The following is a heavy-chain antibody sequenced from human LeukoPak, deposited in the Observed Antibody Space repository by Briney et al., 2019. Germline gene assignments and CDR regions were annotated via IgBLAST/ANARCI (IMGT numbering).Heavy chain of an antibody. CDR2: ISGSGGST. V-gene: IGHV3-23*01. CDR3: AKFLRGYGGNYFDY. CDR1: GFTFSSYA. J-gene: IGHJ4*02. Sequence: GGSLRLSCAASGFTFSSYAMSWVRQAPGKGLEWVSAISGSGGSTYYADSGKGRFTISRDNSKNTLYLQMNSLRAEDTAVYYCAKFLRGYGGNYFDYWGQGTLVTVSS. D-gene: IGHD4-23*01.